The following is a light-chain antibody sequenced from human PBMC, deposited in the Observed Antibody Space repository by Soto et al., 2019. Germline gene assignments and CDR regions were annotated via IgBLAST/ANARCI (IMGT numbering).Light chain of an antibody. Sequence: EIVLTQSPATLSLSPGERATLSCRASQGVSSYLAWYQQKPGQAPRLLIYDASSRATGIPDRFIGSGSGTAFTLTISRLEPDDFALYYCQHYVEGTPITFGQGTRLEIK. CDR1: QGVSSY. J-gene: IGKJ5*01. V-gene: IGKV3-11*01. CDR2: DAS. CDR3: QHYVEGTPIT.